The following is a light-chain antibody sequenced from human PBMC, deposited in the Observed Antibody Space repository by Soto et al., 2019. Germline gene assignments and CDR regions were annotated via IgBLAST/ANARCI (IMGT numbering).Light chain of an antibody. CDR3: QQRSNWPLT. J-gene: IGKJ4*01. Sequence: EIVMTQSPATLSVSPGERVTLSCRASQSVTSNLAWYQQKPGQAPILLIFGASTRATGLPARFSGSGSGTEFTLTITSLRSEDFAVYYCQQRSNWPLTFGGGTKVDIK. V-gene: IGKV3-15*01. CDR1: QSVTSN. CDR2: GAS.